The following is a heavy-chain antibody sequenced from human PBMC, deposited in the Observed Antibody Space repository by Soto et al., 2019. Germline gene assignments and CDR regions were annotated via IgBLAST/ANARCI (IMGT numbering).Heavy chain of an antibody. CDR3: ARDRIAAASGGMDV. CDR2: IIPILGIA. D-gene: IGHD6-13*01. J-gene: IGHJ6*02. V-gene: IGHV1-69*04. Sequence: SVKVSCKASGGTFSSYTISWVRQAPGQGLEWMGRIIPILGIANYAQKFQGRVTITADKSTSTAYMGLSSLRSEDTAVYYCARDRIAAASGGMDVWGQGTTVTVSS. CDR1: GGTFSSYT.